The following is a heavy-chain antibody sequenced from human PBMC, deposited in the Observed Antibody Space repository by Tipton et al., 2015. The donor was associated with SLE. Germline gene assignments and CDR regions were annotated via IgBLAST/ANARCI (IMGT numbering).Heavy chain of an antibody. V-gene: IGHV3-33*01. D-gene: IGHD1-26*01. CDR3: AREEVGNTDLDY. CDR2: IWYDGNDK. Sequence: RSLRLSCAASGFTFSNYGMHWVRQAPGKGLEWVAIIWYDGNDKNYADSVKGRFTISRDNSKNTLNLQMNSLGVEDTAVYYCAREEVGNTDLDYWGQGTLVTVSS. J-gene: IGHJ4*02. CDR1: GFTFSNYG.